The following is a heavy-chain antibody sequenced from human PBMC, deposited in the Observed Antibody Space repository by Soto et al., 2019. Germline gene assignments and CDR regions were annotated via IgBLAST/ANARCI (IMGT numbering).Heavy chain of an antibody. CDR3: ARVWLATGGSLSYMDV. J-gene: IGHJ6*03. CDR1: GFTFSSYD. V-gene: IGHV3-13*01. D-gene: IGHD6-13*01. CDR2: IGTAGDT. Sequence: EVQLVESGGGLVQPGGSLRLSCAASGFTFSSYDMHWVRQATGKGLEWVSAIGTAGDTYYPGSVKGRFTISRENAKNSLYLQMNSLRAGDTALYYCARVWLATGGSLSYMDVWGKGTTVTVSS.